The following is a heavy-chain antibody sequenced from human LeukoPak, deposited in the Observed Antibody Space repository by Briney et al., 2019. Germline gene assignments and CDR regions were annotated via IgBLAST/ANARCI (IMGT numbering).Heavy chain of an antibody. D-gene: IGHD6-6*01. Sequence: SVKVSCKASGGTFSSYAISWVRQAPGQGLEWMGGIIPIFGTANYAQRFQGRVTITTDESTSTAYMELSSLRSEDTAVYYCASSIAARLGLGDYFDYWGQGTLVTVSS. CDR2: IIPIFGTA. CDR3: ASSIAARLGLGDYFDY. V-gene: IGHV1-69*05. CDR1: GGTFSSYA. J-gene: IGHJ4*02.